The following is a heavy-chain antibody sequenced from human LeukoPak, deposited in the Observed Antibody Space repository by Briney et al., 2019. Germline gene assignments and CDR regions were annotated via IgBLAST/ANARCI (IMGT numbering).Heavy chain of an antibody. Sequence: ASVKVSCKASGGTFSSYAISWVRQAPGQGLEWMGGIIPIFGTANYAQKFQGRVTITADKSTSTVYMELSSLRSEDTAVYYCASTSGPGSGYRRWGQGTLVTVSS. D-gene: IGHD3-22*01. J-gene: IGHJ4*02. V-gene: IGHV1-69*06. CDR1: GGTFSSYA. CDR2: IIPIFGTA. CDR3: ASTSGPGSGYRR.